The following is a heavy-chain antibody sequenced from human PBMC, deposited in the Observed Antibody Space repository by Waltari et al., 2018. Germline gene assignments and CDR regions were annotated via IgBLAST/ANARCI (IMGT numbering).Heavy chain of an antibody. CDR1: GFTFRSYA. V-gene: IGHV3-30-3*01. CDR3: TRTTWVVAAIYYYFDY. J-gene: IGHJ4*02. D-gene: IGHD2-15*01. Sequence: QVQLVESGGGVVQPGRSLRLSCAASGFTFRSYAMHWVRQAPGKGLEWVAVISYDGSNKYYADSVKGRFTISRDNSKNTLYLQMNSLRAEDTAVYYCTRTTWVVAAIYYYFDYWGQGTLVTVSS. CDR2: ISYDGSNK.